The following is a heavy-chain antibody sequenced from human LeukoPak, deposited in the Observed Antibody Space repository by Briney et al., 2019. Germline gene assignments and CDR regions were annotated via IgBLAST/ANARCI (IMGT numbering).Heavy chain of an antibody. V-gene: IGHV3-74*01. CDR1: GFTISGFW. D-gene: IGHD1-1*01. Sequence: GGSLRLSCAASGFTISGFWMHWVRQVPGEGLVWVARMNSAGTTINYADSVKGRFTISRDNVRNTLHLQMNNLSLEDTAVYFCIREVQVRASASLGLWGRGALVTVS. J-gene: IGHJ4*01. CDR2: MNSAGTTI. CDR3: IREVQVRASASLGL.